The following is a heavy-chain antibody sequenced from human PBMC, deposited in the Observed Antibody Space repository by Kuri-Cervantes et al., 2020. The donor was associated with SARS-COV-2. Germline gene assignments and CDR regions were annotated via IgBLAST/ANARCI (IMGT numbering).Heavy chain of an antibody. CDR3: AKTFAARPNFDY. V-gene: IGHV3-74*01. CDR1: GFTFSGHW. J-gene: IGHJ4*02. CDR2: INPDGSYP. D-gene: IGHD6-6*01. Sequence: GGSLRLSCAASGFTFSGHWIHWVRQAPGKGLVWVSRINPDGSYPNNADSVKGRFTLSRDNAKNMLFLQMNSLRAEDTAVYYCAKTFAARPNFDYWGQGTLVTVSS.